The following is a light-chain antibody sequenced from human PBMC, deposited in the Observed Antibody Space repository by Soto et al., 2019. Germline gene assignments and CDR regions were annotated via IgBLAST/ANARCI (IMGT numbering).Light chain of an antibody. CDR1: QTVNSY. CDR3: QQRSNWPRT. J-gene: IGKJ2*01. Sequence: EIVLTQSPATLSLSPGERATLSCRASQTVNSYLAWYQQKPGQAPRLLIFDASNRATGIPARFSGSGSGTDFTLTISSLEPEDFAFYYCQQRSNWPRTCGQGTKLQIK. CDR2: DAS. V-gene: IGKV3-11*01.